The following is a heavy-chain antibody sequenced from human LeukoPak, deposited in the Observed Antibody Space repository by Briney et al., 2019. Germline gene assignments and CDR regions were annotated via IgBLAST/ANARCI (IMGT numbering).Heavy chain of an antibody. CDR1: GGSLSGYS. J-gene: IGHJ4*02. CDR3: ARVRYYGSGSFVDY. D-gene: IGHD3-10*01. V-gene: IGHV4-30-2*01. CDR2: IYHSGST. Sequence: SETLSLTCAVYGGSLSGYSWSWIRQPPGKGLEWIGYIYHSGSTYYNPSLKSRVTISVDRSKNQFSLKLSSVTAADTAVYYCARVRYYGSGSFVDYWGQGTLVTVSS.